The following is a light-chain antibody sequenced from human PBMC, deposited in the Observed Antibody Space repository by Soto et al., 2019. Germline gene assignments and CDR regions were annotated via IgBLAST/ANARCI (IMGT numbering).Light chain of an antibody. CDR3: QQSYSTPLT. CDR1: QSISSY. CDR2: AAS. J-gene: IGKJ4*01. Sequence: DIQMTQSPSSLSASVGDRVTITCRASQSISSYLNWYQQKPGKAPKLLIYAASSLQSGVPSRFSGSGSGTDITLTISSLQPEDFATYYSQQSYSTPLTFGGGTKVDIK. V-gene: IGKV1-39*01.